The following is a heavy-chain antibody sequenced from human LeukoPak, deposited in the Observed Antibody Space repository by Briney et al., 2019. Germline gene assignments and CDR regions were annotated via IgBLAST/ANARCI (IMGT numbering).Heavy chain of an antibody. D-gene: IGHD1-26*01. CDR1: GGSISRYY. CDR2: IYYSGST. J-gene: IGHJ4*02. Sequence: PSETLSLTCTVSGGSISRYYWSWIRQPPGKGLEWIGYIYYSGSTNYNPSLKSRVTISVDTSKSQCSRKLSSVTAADAAVYYCARVEEGDPGYWGQGTLVTVSS. CDR3: ARVEEGDPGY. V-gene: IGHV4-59*01.